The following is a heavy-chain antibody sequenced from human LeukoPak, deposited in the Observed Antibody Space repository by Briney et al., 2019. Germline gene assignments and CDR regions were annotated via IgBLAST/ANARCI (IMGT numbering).Heavy chain of an antibody. Sequence: ALRLSCAASGFTFDDYAMHWVRQAPGKGLEWVAGISWNSGSIGYSDSVKGRCTISRDNNKNSMYLQRKSLRAEDTALYYRAKLASSRGYLGPEGPFDLWGQGTMVTVSS. CDR3: AKLASSRGYLGPEGPFDL. D-gene: IGHD3-22*01. CDR2: ISWNSGSI. J-gene: IGHJ3*01. CDR1: GFTFDDYA. V-gene: IGHV3-9*01.